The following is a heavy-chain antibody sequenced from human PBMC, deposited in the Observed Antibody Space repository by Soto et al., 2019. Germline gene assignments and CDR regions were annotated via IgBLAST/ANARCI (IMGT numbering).Heavy chain of an antibody. CDR3: ANLGKQQLVDSFARWFDT. D-gene: IGHD6-13*01. CDR2: ISGSGGST. V-gene: IGHV3-23*01. J-gene: IGHJ5*02. Sequence: RGWSLRLSCAASGFTFSSYAMSWVRQAPGKGLEWVSAISGSGGSTYYADSVKGRFTISRDNSKNTLYLQMNSLRAEDTAVYYCANLGKQQLVDSFARWFDTWGQGTLVTVSA. CDR1: GFTFSSYA.